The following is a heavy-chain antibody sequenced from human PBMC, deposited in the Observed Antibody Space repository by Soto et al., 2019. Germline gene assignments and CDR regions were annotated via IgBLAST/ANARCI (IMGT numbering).Heavy chain of an antibody. Sequence: SETLSLTCSIYSGSFSGYYWSWIRQPPGKGLEWIGEISQSGNTNYSPSLKSRVSISIDTSKKQFSLNLASVSAADTAVYYCARTPKVSGSSQTRPDFWGQGTLVTVSS. J-gene: IGHJ4*02. V-gene: IGHV4-34*01. CDR1: SGSFSGYY. D-gene: IGHD6-6*01. CDR3: ARTPKVSGSSQTRPDF. CDR2: ISQSGNT.